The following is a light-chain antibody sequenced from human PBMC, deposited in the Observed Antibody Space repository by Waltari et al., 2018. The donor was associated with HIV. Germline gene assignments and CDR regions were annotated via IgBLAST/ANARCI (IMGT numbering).Light chain of an antibody. CDR2: DVS. J-gene: IGLJ1*01. CDR3: TSDTSSSSPYV. CDR1: SSDVGGYNY. V-gene: IGLV2-14*03. Sequence: QSALTQPASVSGSPGQSITISCTATSSDVGGYNYVYWYQQHPGKAPKLMSYDVSNRPSVVSNRCSGSKSGNTASLTISGLQAEDEAEYYCTSDTSSSSPYVCGTGTKVTAL.